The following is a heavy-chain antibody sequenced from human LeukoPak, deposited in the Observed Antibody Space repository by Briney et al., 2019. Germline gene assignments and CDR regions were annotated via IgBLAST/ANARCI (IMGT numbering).Heavy chain of an antibody. V-gene: IGHV4-34*01. J-gene: IGHJ4*02. CDR2: INHSGST. D-gene: IGHD5-24*01. Sequence: SETLSLTCAVYGGSFSGYYWSWIRQPPGKGLEWIGEINHSGSTNYNPSLKSRVTISVDTSKNQFSLKLSSVTAADTAVYYCARGTDMTPITGYYSFVYWGQGTLVSVSS. CDR1: GGSFSGYY. CDR3: ARGTDMTPITGYYSFVY.